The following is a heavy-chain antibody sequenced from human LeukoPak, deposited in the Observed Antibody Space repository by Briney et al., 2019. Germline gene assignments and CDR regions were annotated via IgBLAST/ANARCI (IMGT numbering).Heavy chain of an antibody. Sequence: SETLSLTCAVYGGSFSGYYWSWIRQPPGKGLEWIGEINHSGSTNYNPSLKSRVTISVDTSKNQFSLKLSSVTAADMAVYYCARDYYDNSGQSFDYWGQGTLVTVSS. J-gene: IGHJ4*02. CDR2: INHSGST. CDR1: GGSFSGYY. V-gene: IGHV4-34*01. D-gene: IGHD3-22*01. CDR3: ARDYYDNSGQSFDY.